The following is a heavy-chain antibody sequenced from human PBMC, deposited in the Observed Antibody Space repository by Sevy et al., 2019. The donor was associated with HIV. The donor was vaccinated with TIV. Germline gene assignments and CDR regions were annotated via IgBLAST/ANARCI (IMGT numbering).Heavy chain of an antibody. J-gene: IGHJ4*02. V-gene: IGHV3-23*01. D-gene: IGHD6-19*01. CDR3: AKDPKVAGTFPYYFDY. CDR1: GFTFSSYA. Sequence: GGSLRLSCAASGFTFSSYAMSWVRQARGKGLEWVSIISGNGGTYYADSVKGRFTISRDNSKNTLYLQMNSLRAEDTAVYYCAKDPKVAGTFPYYFDYWGQGTLVTVSS. CDR2: ISGNGGT.